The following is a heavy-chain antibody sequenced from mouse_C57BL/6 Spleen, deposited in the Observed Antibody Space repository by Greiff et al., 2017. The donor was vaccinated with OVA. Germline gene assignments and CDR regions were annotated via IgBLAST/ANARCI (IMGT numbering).Heavy chain of an antibody. V-gene: IGHV5-17*01. CDR2: ISSGSSTI. J-gene: IGHJ2*01. CDR1: GFTFSDYG. Sequence: EVHLVESGGGLVKPGGSLKLSCAASGFTFSDYGMHWVRQAPETGLEWVAYISSGSSTIYYADTVKGRFTISRDNAKNTLFLQMTSLRSEDTAMYYCARRELHFDYWGQGTTLTVSS. CDR3: ARRELHFDY. D-gene: IGHD2-1*01.